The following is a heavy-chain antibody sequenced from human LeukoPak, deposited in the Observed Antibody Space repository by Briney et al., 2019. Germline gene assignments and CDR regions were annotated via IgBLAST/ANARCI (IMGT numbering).Heavy chain of an antibody. CDR3: AKAVAAAGTWYYFDY. V-gene: IGHV3-23*01. CDR2: ISGSGGST. Sequence: PGGSLRLSCAASGFTFSSYAMSWVRQAPGKGLEWVSAISGSGGSTYYADSVKGRFTISRDNSKNTLYLQMNSLRAEDTAVYYCAKAVAAAGTWYYFDYWGQGTLVTVSS. J-gene: IGHJ4*02. CDR1: GFTFSSYA. D-gene: IGHD6-13*01.